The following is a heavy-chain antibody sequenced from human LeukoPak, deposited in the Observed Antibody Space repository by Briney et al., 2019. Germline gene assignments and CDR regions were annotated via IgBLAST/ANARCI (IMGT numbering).Heavy chain of an antibody. D-gene: IGHD6-19*01. CDR1: GFTFSSYA. Sequence: GGSLRLSCAASGFTFSSYAMSWVRQAPGKGLEWVSAISGSADSTYYADSVKGRFTISRDNSENTLYLQMNGLRAEDTAVYYCAKALQWLVPNGPFDYWGQGTLVTVSS. J-gene: IGHJ4*02. CDR2: ISGSADST. V-gene: IGHV3-23*01. CDR3: AKALQWLVPNGPFDY.